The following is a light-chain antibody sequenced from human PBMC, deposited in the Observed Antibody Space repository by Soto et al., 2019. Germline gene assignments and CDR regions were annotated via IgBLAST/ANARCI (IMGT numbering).Light chain of an antibody. J-gene: IGKJ4*01. Sequence: VMRQSPATLSLSPGDGVTLSCRASQGIGDTLAWYQHKTGQTPRLLIYDKSTRATGVPARFSGSGSGTDLNLTISSLEPEDFAVYYCQKRSDWPLTXGGGTKVDI. CDR1: QGIGDT. V-gene: IGKV3D-11*01. CDR2: DKS. CDR3: QKRSDWPLT.